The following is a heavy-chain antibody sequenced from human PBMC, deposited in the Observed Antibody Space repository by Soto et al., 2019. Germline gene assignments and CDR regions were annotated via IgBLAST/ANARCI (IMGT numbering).Heavy chain of an antibody. CDR2: IYNSGTT. V-gene: IGHV3-53*01. D-gene: IGHD1-1*01. J-gene: IGHJ4*02. CDR1: GFTVSNNH. Sequence: PGGSLRLSCAASGFTVSNNHMSWVRQAPGKGLEWLSIIYNSGTTYYADSVNGRFTISRDSSQNTLYLQMNSLRVEDTAVYYCLTAPVVWTYWGQGTLVTVSS. CDR3: LTAPVVWTY.